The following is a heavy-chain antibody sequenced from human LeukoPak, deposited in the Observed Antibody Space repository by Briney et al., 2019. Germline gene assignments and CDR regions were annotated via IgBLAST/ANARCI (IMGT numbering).Heavy chain of an antibody. CDR1: GGSFSGYY. CDR3: ARGVSVVPYFDY. CDR2: INHSGST. D-gene: IGHD2-2*01. V-gene: IGHV4-34*01. Sequence: SETLSLTCAVYGGSFSGYYWSWIRQPPGKGLEWIGEINHSGSTNYNPSLKSRVTISVDTSKNQFSLKLSSVTAADTAVYYCARGVSVVPYFDYWGRGTLVTVSS. J-gene: IGHJ4*02.